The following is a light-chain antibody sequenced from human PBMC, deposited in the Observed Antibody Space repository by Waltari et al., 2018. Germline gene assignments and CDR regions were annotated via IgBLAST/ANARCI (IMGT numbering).Light chain of an antibody. CDR3: QQCSNWPPIT. CDR2: NAS. CDR1: HSINEY. J-gene: IGKJ5*01. V-gene: IGKV3-11*01. Sequence: EIVLTQSPGTLSLSPGESATLSCRASHSINEYLAWYQQNPAKAPKLLIYNASKGASVIQARFSGSVSVTYFTLTISSLGSEDSAVYFCQQCSNWPPITFGQGTLLEI.